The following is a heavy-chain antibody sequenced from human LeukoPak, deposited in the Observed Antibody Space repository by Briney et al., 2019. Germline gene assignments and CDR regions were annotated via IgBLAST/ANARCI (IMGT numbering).Heavy chain of an antibody. CDR1: GFTFSSYE. Sequence: PGGSLRLSCAASGFTFSSYEMNWVRQAPGKGLEWVSYISSSGSTIYYADSVKGRFTISRDNAKNSLYLQMNSLRAEDTAVYYCARGLETDDAFDIWGQGTMVTVSS. V-gene: IGHV3-48*03. J-gene: IGHJ3*02. CDR2: ISSSGSTI. CDR3: ARGLETDDAFDI. D-gene: IGHD1-1*01.